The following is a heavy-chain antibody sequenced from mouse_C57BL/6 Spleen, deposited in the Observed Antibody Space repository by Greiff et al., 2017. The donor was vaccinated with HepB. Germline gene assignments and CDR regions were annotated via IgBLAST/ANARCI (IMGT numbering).Heavy chain of an antibody. J-gene: IGHJ3*01. CDR2: IDPSDSET. CDR3: ARSAYGSSPWFAY. CDR1: GYTFTSYW. D-gene: IGHD1-1*01. V-gene: IGHV1-52*01. Sequence: QVQLQQPGAELVRPGSSVKLSCKASGYTFTSYWMHWVKQRPIQGLEWIGNIDPSDSETHYNQKFKDKATLTVDKSSSTAYMQLSSLTSEDSAVYYCARSAYGSSPWFAYWGQGTLVTVSA.